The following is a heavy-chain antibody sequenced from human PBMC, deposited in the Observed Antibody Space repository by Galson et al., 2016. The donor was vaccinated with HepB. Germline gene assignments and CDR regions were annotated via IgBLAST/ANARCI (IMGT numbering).Heavy chain of an antibody. Sequence: SVKVSCRASGYTFTTSGISWVRQAPGQGLEWMGWISTYSGNTKYAQKFQGGLTLTTDSSTTTAYMGLRSLSFDDTSLYYCSKDVQYRFDSWGQGTLVTVPS. V-gene: IGHV1-18*01. CDR3: SKDVQYRFDS. D-gene: IGHD2/OR15-2a*01. CDR2: ISTYSGNT. J-gene: IGHJ4*02. CDR1: GYTFTTSG.